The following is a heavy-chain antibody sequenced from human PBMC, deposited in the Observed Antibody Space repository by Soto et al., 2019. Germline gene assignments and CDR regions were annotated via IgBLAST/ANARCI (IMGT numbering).Heavy chain of an antibody. CDR3: AREEIVAAGYDY. D-gene: IGHD6-13*01. Sequence: GASVKVSCKASGYTFTSYSMHWVRQAPGQRLEWMGWMNAGNGNTKYSQKFQGRVTVTSVTSASTAYMELSSQRSEFTAVYYCAREEIVAAGYDYWGQGTLVTVSS. CDR1: GYTFTSYS. J-gene: IGHJ4*02. CDR2: MNAGNGNT. V-gene: IGHV1-3*01.